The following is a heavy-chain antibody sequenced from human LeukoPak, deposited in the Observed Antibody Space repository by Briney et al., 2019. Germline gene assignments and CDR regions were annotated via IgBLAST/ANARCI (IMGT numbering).Heavy chain of an antibody. CDR3: ARDPTVTTHYWYFDL. CDR2: IKSDGSST. D-gene: IGHD4-17*01. Sequence: PGGSLRLSCAASGFTFSRYWMHWVRQAPGKGLLWVSRIKSDGSSTSYAASVKGRFTISRDNAKNTLYLQMNSLRAEDTAVYYCARDPTVTTHYWYFDLWGRGTLVTVSS. CDR1: GFTFSRYW. J-gene: IGHJ2*01. V-gene: IGHV3-74*01.